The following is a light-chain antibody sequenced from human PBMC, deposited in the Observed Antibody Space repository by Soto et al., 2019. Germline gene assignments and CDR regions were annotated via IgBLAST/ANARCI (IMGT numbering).Light chain of an antibody. Sequence: DIQMTQSPSSLSASVGDRVTITCRASQSISSHLNWYQQKPGKAPQLLIYEASSLQGGVPSRLSGSGSGTDFTLTISRLQADDFAIYYCQQRYSMPLTFGPGTRV. CDR3: QQRYSMPLT. J-gene: IGKJ3*01. CDR1: QSISSH. V-gene: IGKV1-39*01. CDR2: EAS.